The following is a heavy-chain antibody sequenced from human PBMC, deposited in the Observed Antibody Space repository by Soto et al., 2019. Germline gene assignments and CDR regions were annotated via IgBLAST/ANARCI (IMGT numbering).Heavy chain of an antibody. J-gene: IGHJ6*02. Sequence: GGSLRLSCAASGFTFSSYGMHWVRRAPGKGLEWVALISYDGSNKYYADSVKGRFTISRDNSKNTLYLQMNSLRAEDTAVYYCAKHSRYSSGRYLEGHYGMDVWGQGTTVTVSS. D-gene: IGHD6-13*01. V-gene: IGHV3-30*18. CDR1: GFTFSSYG. CDR2: ISYDGSNK. CDR3: AKHSRYSSGRYLEGHYGMDV.